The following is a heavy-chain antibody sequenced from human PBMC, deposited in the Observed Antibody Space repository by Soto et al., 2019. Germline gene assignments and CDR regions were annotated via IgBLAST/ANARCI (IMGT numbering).Heavy chain of an antibody. CDR2: ITFRGDYT. CDR1: GFTFSSFA. V-gene: IGHV3-23*01. D-gene: IGHD3-10*01. Sequence: EVQLLESGGGLVQPGGSLRLSCAASGFTFSSFAMSWVRQAPGRGLEWLAGITFRGDYTYYADSVKGRFTLSRDNSRNRLDLEMNSLQVEDTALYYCAKLGTMGVFGAWGQGTLLTVAS. CDR3: AKLGTMGVFGA. J-gene: IGHJ5*02.